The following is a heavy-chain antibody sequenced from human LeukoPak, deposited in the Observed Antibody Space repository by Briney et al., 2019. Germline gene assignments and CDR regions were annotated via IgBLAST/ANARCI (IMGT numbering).Heavy chain of an antibody. CDR3: AKGRSTVTMSPPFDY. Sequence: GSLRLSCAASGFTFSSYGMHWVRQAPGKGLEWVAVISYDGSNKYYADSVKGRFTISRDNSKNTLYLQMNSLRAEDTAVYYCAKGRSTVTMSPPFDYWGQGTLVTVSS. D-gene: IGHD4-17*01. CDR2: ISYDGSNK. CDR1: GFTFSSYG. J-gene: IGHJ4*02. V-gene: IGHV3-30*18.